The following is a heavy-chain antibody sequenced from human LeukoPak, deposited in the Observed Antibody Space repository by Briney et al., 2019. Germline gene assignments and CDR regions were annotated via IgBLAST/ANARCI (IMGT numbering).Heavy chain of an antibody. D-gene: IGHD2-15*01. J-gene: IGHJ4*02. CDR2: ISSGSGTK. V-gene: IGHV3-48*04. Sequence: PGGSLRLSCVASGFTFTSYSMNWVRQAPGKGLEWVSYISSGSGTKYYAASVKGRFTISRDNAENSLFLQMNGLRVEDTALYYCARSGAGYCRGGSCPFYFDNWGQGTRITVSS. CDR3: ARSGAGYCRGGSCPFYFDN. CDR1: GFTFTSYS.